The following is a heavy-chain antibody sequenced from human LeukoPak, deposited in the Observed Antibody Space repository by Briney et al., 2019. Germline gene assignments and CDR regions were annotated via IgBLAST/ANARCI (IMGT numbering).Heavy chain of an antibody. CDR3: ARSLPGLDV. CDR2: ISDTGSRT. V-gene: IGHV3-23*01. CDR1: GFTFRSYA. J-gene: IGHJ6*02. Sequence: GGSLRLSCAASGFTFRSYAMAWVRQVPGKGLDWVSAISDTGSRTYYADSVKGRFTISRDNAKNTLYLQMNSLRVEDTAMYYCARSLPGLDVWGQGTTVTVSS.